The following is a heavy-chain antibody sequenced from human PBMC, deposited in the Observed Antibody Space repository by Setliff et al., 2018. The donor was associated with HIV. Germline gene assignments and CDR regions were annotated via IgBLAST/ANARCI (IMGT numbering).Heavy chain of an antibody. V-gene: IGHV5-51*01. CDR1: GYIFTNYW. J-gene: IGHJ4*02. D-gene: IGHD3-10*01. CDR3: ARGRRAVFFDS. Sequence: GESLKISCKASGYIFTNYWIGWVRQMPGKGLEWMGIISPGDSDTRYSPSFQGQVTISADKSIDTAYLQWSSLKASDTAICYCARGRRAVFFDSWGQGTLVTVSS. CDR2: ISPGDSDT.